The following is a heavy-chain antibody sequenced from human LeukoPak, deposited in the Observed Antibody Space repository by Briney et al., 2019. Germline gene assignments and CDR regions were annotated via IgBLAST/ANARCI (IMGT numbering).Heavy chain of an antibody. Sequence: SETPSLTCTVSGYSISSGYYWGWIRQPPGKGLEWIGSIYHSGSTYYNPSLKSRVTISVDTSKNQFSLKLSSVTAADTAVYYCASSSGSYSFDYWGQGTLVTVSS. V-gene: IGHV4-38-2*02. CDR3: ASSSGSYSFDY. D-gene: IGHD1-26*01. CDR1: GYSISSGYY. CDR2: IYHSGST. J-gene: IGHJ4*02.